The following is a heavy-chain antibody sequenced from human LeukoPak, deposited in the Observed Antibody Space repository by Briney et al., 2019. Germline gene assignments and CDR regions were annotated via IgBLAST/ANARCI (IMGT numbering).Heavy chain of an antibody. CDR2: ISNSGGST. CDR1: GFTFSSYA. Sequence: GGSLRLSCAASGFTFSSYAMHWVRQAPGKGLEYVSAISNSGGSTYYANSVEGRFTISRDNSKNTLYLQMGSLRAEDMAVYYCASWTTAYEYWGQGALVTVSS. V-gene: IGHV3-64*01. D-gene: IGHD4-17*01. J-gene: IGHJ4*02. CDR3: ASWTTAYEY.